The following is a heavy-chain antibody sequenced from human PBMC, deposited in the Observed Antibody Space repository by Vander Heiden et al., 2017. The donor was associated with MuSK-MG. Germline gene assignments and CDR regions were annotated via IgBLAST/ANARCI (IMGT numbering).Heavy chain of an antibody. Sequence: EVQLVESGGGLVQPGGSLRLSCAASGFTFSSYEMNWVRQAPGKGLEWVSYISSSGSTIYYADSVKGRFTISRDNAKNSLYLQMNSLRAEDTAVYYCARGDIRYSSSWYRTEGDYWGQGTLVTVSS. CDR3: ARGDIRYSSSWYRTEGDY. J-gene: IGHJ4*02. CDR1: GFTFSSYE. V-gene: IGHV3-48*03. D-gene: IGHD6-13*01. CDR2: ISSSGSTI.